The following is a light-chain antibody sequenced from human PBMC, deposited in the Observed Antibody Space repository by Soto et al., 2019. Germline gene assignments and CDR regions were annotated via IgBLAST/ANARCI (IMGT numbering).Light chain of an antibody. V-gene: IGKV1-39*01. J-gene: IGKJ5*01. CDR2: TGS. CDR3: QQSYSTPIT. Sequence: DIQMTQSPSSLYASVGDRVTITCRASQSIKNFLNWYQQKPGKAPKALIYTGSSLQSGVPSRFSGSGSGTDFTLTITSLQPEDFATYYCQQSYSTPITFGQGTRLEIK. CDR1: QSIKNF.